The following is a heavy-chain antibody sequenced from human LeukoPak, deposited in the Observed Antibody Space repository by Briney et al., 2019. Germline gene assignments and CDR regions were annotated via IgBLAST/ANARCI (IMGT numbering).Heavy chain of an antibody. CDR2: IYTSGST. CDR1: GGSISSGSYY. D-gene: IGHD3-10*01. CDR3: ASSIRGYGSGSYYNGGCDY. Sequence: PSETLSLTCTVSGGSISSGSYYWSWIRQPAGKGLEWIGRIYTSGSTNYNPSLKSRVTISVDTSKNQFSLKLSSVTAADTAVYYCASSIRGYGSGSYYNGGCDYWGQGTLVTVSS. V-gene: IGHV4-61*02. J-gene: IGHJ4*02.